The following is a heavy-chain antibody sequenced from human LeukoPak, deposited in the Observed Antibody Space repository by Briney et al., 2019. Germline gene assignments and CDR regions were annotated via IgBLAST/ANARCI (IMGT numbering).Heavy chain of an antibody. D-gene: IGHD6-13*01. J-gene: IGHJ4*02. V-gene: IGHV4-59*01. CDR3: ASGIAAAGMSPTDY. CDR2: IYYSGST. Sequence: SETLSLTCTVSGGSTSSYYWSWIRQPPGKGLEWIGYIYYSGSTNYNPSLKSRVTISVDTSKNQFSLKLSSVTAADTAVYYCASGIAAAGMSPTDYWGQGALVTVSS. CDR1: GGSTSSYY.